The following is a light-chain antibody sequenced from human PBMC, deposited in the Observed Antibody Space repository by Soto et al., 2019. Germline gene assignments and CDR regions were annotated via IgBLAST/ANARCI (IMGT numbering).Light chain of an antibody. CDR1: QSLVHSNGYNY. Sequence: DIVMTQSPLSLPVTPGEPASISCRSSQSLVHSNGYNYLDWYQQKPGQSPQLLIFLASTRVSEVPDRFSGSGSGTNFTLKISRVEAEDVGVYYCMQALQTPRTFGQGTKV. CDR3: MQALQTPRT. V-gene: IGKV2-28*01. J-gene: IGKJ1*01. CDR2: LAS.